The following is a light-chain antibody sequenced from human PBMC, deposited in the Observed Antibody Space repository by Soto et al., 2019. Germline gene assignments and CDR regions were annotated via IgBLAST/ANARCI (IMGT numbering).Light chain of an antibody. CDR1: SSDVGGYDF. Sequence: QSALTQPRSVSGSPGQSVTISGTGTSSDVGGYDFVSWYQQHPGKAPKLTIYDVTKRPSWVTDRFSGAHSGNAASLTISGLRAEDEADYYCCSYAGSYNLGVFGGGTKVTVL. J-gene: IGLJ3*02. CDR2: DVT. CDR3: CSYAGSYNLGV. V-gene: IGLV2-11*01.